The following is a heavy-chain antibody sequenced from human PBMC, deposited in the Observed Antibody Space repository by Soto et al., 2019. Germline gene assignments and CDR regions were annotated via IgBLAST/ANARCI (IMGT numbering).Heavy chain of an antibody. Sequence: PGGSLRLSCAASGFTFSSYSMNWVRQAPGRGLEWVSSISSSSSYIYYADSVKGRFTISRDNAKNSLYLQMNSLRAEDTAVYYCARDCGGSSCPGWFDPWGQGTLVTVSS. CDR1: GFTFSSYS. CDR3: ARDCGGSSCPGWFDP. D-gene: IGHD6-13*01. J-gene: IGHJ5*02. CDR2: ISSSSSYI. V-gene: IGHV3-21*01.